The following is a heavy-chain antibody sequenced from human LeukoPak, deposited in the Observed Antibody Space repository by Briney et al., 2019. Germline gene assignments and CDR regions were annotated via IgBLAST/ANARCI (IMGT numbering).Heavy chain of an antibody. CDR1: GGSISSSSYY. CDR2: IYYSGST. J-gene: IGHJ5*02. Sequence: PSETLSFTCTVSGGSISSSSYYWGWIRQPPGKGLEWIGSIYYSGSTYYNPSLKSRVTISVDTSKNQFSLKLSSVTAADTAVYYCARQARITNNWFDPWGQGTLVTVSS. V-gene: IGHV4-39*01. CDR3: ARQARITNNWFDP. D-gene: IGHD3-10*01.